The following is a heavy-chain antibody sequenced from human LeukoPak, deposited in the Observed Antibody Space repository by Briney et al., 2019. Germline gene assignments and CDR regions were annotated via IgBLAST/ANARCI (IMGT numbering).Heavy chain of an antibody. V-gene: IGHV4-61*02. CDR2: IYTSGST. D-gene: IGHD3-16*02. CDR1: GGSISSGSYY. CDR3: ARRALRLGELSSFPFDY. Sequence: PSQTLSLTCTVSGGSISSGSYYWSWIRQPAGKGLEWIGRIYTSGSTNYNPSLKSRVTISVDTSKNQFSLKLSSVTAADTAVYYCARRALRLGELSSFPFDYWGQGTLVTVSS. J-gene: IGHJ4*02.